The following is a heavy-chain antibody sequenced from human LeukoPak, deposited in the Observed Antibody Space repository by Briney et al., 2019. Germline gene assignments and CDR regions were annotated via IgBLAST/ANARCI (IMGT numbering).Heavy chain of an antibody. CDR2: IRPETGEP. Sequence: ASVKVSCKISGFGLSILSIHWMRQAPGKGLEWVGGIRPETGEPIFAQKFRGRVTITEDTFTDTGYLELRGLTSEDTAVYYCAREGPEWELYYFDYWGQGTLVAVSS. CDR1: GFGLSILS. V-gene: IGHV1-24*01. CDR3: AREGPEWELYYFDY. D-gene: IGHD1-26*01. J-gene: IGHJ4*02.